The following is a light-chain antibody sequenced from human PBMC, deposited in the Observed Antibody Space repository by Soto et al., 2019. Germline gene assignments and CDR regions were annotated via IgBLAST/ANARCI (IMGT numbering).Light chain of an antibody. Sequence: DIQLTQSASSLSASVGDRVTITCQASQVITNYLNWYQQKPGKAPKLLIYDISTLEIGVPSRFGGSASGTHFTFTITGLQPEDFATYYCQQYENLPYTFGQGTKLEI. J-gene: IGKJ2*01. CDR2: DIS. V-gene: IGKV1-33*01. CDR3: QQYENLPYT. CDR1: QVITNY.